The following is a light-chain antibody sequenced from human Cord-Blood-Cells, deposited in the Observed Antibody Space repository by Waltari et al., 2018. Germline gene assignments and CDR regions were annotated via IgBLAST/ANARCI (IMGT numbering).Light chain of an antibody. CDR1: QGISSY. CDR2: AAS. Sequence: DIQLTHSPSFRSASLGDRVTITCRASQGISSYLAWYQQKPGKAPKLLIYAASTLQSGVPSRFSGSGSGTEFTLTISSLQPEDFATYYCQQLNSYPTFGQGTRLEIK. J-gene: IGKJ5*01. V-gene: IGKV1-9*01. CDR3: QQLNSYPT.